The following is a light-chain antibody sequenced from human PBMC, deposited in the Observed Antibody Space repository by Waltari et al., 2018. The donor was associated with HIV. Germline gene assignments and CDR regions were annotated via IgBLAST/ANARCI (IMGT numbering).Light chain of an antibody. V-gene: IGLV2-8*01. J-gene: IGLJ3*02. CDR3: SSYGDSLRVL. Sequence: QSALTQSPSASGSLGQSVTISCTGSSSDIGAYDPVSWFPQPPRSAPKLLLYEVTRRPSTVSDRFSGSRSGSTAFLTVAGLQPDDEATYFCSSYGDSLRVLFGGGTNVTVL. CDR2: EVT. CDR1: SSDIGAYDP.